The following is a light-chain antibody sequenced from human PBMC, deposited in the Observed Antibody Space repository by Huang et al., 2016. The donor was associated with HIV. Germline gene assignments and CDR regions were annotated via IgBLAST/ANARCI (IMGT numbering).Light chain of an antibody. J-gene: IGKJ2*01. CDR2: DAS. V-gene: IGKV1-33*01. Sequence: DIQMTQSPFSLSASVRDRVTITCQASQDISNYLKWYQQKPGKAPKLLIYDASNLEKGDPSRFSGSGTGTDFTFTISSLQPEDIATYYCQQYDILPYTFGQGTKLEIK. CDR3: QQYDILPYT. CDR1: QDISNY.